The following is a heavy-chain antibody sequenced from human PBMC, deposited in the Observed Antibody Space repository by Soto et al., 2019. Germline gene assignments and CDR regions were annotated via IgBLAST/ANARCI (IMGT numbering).Heavy chain of an antibody. V-gene: IGHV1-69*01. CDR2: IIPLFGTP. CDR3: ARHRDDCGSGKYYNRIDF. J-gene: IGHJ4*02. D-gene: IGHD3-10*01. Sequence: QVQLVQSGAEVKKPGYSVKVSCKASGGIFSTYAISWLRQAPGQGLEWMGGIIPLFGTPNYAQRFQGRVTITADESTSSAYMELSRLRSEDTAVYYCARHRDDCGSGKYYNRIDFWGQGTLVTVSS. CDR1: GGIFSTYA.